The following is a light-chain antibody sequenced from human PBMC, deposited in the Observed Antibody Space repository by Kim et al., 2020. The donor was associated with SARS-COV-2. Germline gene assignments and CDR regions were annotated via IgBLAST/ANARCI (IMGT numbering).Light chain of an antibody. Sequence: GGTATLTCGLSSGSVSTSYYPSWYQQTPGQAPRTLIYNTTIRSSGVPDRCSGSILGDKAALTITGAQADDESDYYCMLYMGSGTWAFGGGTQLTVL. CDR2: NTT. V-gene: IGLV8-61*01. CDR1: SGSVSTSYY. CDR3: MLYMGSGTWA. J-gene: IGLJ3*02.